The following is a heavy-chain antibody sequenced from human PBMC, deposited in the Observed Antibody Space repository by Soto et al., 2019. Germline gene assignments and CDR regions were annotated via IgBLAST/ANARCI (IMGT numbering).Heavy chain of an antibody. Sequence: ASVKVSCKAPGYTFTSNDIHWVRQATGQGLEWTGWMNPNSGNTGYAQKFQGRLTMTRDAALSTAYMELSSLRSEDTAVYFCARGVKYGAYSRWFDPWGQGTLVTVSS. D-gene: IGHD4-17*01. CDR1: GYTFTSND. CDR2: MNPNSGNT. J-gene: IGHJ5*02. CDR3: ARGVKYGAYSRWFDP. V-gene: IGHV1-8*01.